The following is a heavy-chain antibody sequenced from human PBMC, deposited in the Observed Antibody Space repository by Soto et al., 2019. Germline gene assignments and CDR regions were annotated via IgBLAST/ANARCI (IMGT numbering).Heavy chain of an antibody. V-gene: IGHV2-5*01. J-gene: IGHJ4*02. CDR1: GFSLSARGVG. D-gene: IGHD3-16*01. CDR3: AHSPWGATPDY. CDR2: IHWNDDT. Sequence: SGPALVNPXQTLTLTCTVSGFSLSARGVGVGWIRQPPGKALEWLGIIHWNDDTRYNPSLKSRLTITKDTSKDQVVLTMTNMDPLDTATYYCAHSPWGATPDYWGQGTLVTVSS.